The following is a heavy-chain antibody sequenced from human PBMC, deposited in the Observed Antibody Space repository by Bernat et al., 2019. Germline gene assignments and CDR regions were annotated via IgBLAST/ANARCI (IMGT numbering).Heavy chain of an antibody. J-gene: IGHJ4*02. D-gene: IGHD2-8*02. CDR1: GFTFSSYG. V-gene: IGHV3-33*01. Sequence: QVQLVESGGGVVQPGGSLRLSCAASGFTFSSYGMHWVRQAPGKGLEWVAVIWYDGSNKYYADSVKGRFTISRDNSKNTLYLQMNSLRAEDTAVYYCARNNRTTGFDYWGQGTLVTVSS. CDR2: IWYDGSNK. CDR3: ARNNRTTGFDY.